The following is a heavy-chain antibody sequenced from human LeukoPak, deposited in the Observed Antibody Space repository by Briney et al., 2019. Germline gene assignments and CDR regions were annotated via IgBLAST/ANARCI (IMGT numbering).Heavy chain of an antibody. CDR2: IIPLFGTP. CDR3: ARGRGGGGSDAFDI. V-gene: IGHV1-69*13. CDR1: GGTFTIYA. Sequence: ASVTVSFKASGGTFTIYAFSWVRQAPGQGVEWMGGIIPLFGTPNYPHQLQGRLTITADYSTSTAYMDLSSLRSDDTAVYYCARGRGGGGSDAFDIWGQGTVVIVSS. J-gene: IGHJ3*02. D-gene: IGHD2-15*01.